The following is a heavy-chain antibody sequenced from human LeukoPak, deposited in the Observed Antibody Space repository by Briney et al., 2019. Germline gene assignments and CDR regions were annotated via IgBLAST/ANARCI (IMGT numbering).Heavy chain of an antibody. D-gene: IGHD6-25*01. CDR2: IWYDGSNK. V-gene: IGHV3-33*01. J-gene: IGHJ5*02. CDR3: AREIHGFSLAAP. Sequence: GRSLRLSCAASGFTFSSYGMHWVRQAPGKGPEWVAVIWYDGSNKYYADSVEGRFTISRDNSKNTLYLQMNSLRGEDTAVYYCAREIHGFSLAAPWGQGTLVTVSS. CDR1: GFTFSSYG.